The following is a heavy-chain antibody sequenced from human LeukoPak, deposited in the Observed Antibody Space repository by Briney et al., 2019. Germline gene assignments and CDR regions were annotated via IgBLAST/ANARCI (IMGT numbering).Heavy chain of an antibody. V-gene: IGHV3-21*05. J-gene: IGHJ4*02. CDR2: TRGSGSGM. CDR1: GFAFSDYS. D-gene: IGHD7-27*01. Sequence: GGSLRLSCAASGFAFSDYSMNWFRQAPGKGLEWIANTRGSGSGMGSGSYYAGAVKGRFTISRDNAKNSLYLQMNSLRAEDTAFYFCARDDNWGFDYWGQGALVTVSS. CDR3: ARDDNWGFDY.